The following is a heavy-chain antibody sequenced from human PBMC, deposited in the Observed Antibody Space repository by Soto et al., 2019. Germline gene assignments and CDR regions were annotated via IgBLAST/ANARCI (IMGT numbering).Heavy chain of an antibody. V-gene: IGHV1-18*01. D-gene: IGHD2-21*01. Sequence: ASVKVSCKASGYTFSRYGIMWVRQAPGQGLEWMGWISAYNGNTNSAEKLRGRLTMTTDASTTTAYMELRSLRSDDTAIYYCARDQGFRLVINSNWFDPWGQGTLVTVSS. CDR1: GYTFSRYG. J-gene: IGHJ5*02. CDR2: ISAYNGNT. CDR3: ARDQGFRLVINSNWFDP.